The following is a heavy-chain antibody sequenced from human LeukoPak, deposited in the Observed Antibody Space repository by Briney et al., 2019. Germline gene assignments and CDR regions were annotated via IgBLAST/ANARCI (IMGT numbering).Heavy chain of an antibody. V-gene: IGHV1-8*01. D-gene: IGHD3-9*01. Sequence: GASVKVSCKASGYTFTSYDINWVRQATGQGLEWMGWMIPNSGNTGYAQKFQGRVTMTRNTSISTAYMELSSLRSEDTAVYYCARVSDYDILTGYYTNYMDVWGKGTTVTVSS. CDR1: GYTFTSYD. CDR3: ARVSDYDILTGYYTNYMDV. CDR2: MIPNSGNT. J-gene: IGHJ6*03.